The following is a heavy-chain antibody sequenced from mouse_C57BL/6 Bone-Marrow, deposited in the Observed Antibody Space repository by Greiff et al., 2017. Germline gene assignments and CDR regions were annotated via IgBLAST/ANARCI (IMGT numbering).Heavy chain of an antibody. CDR3: GRQGWDEGDD. V-gene: IGHV5-9*01. CDR2: ISGGGGNT. J-gene: IGHJ4*01. CDR1: GFTFSSYT. D-gene: IGHD4-1*01. Sequence: DVQLVESGGGLVKPGGSLKLSCAASGFTFSSYTMSWVRQTPGRRLEWVETISGGGGNTYYPDSVKGRFTISGDNAKNTLYLQMSSLRSEDTALYYCGRQGWDEGDDWGQGTSVTVSS.